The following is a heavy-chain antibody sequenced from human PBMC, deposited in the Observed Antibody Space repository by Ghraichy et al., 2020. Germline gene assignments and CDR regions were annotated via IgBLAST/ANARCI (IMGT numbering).Heavy chain of an antibody. CDR2: IYSNDAK. J-gene: IGHJ4*02. CDR3: AHNDYFDY. CDR1: GFSLDSGGVG. V-gene: IGHV2-5*01. D-gene: IGHD3-3*01. Sequence: SGPTLVKPTQTLTLTCTFSGFSLDSGGVGVGWIRQPPGKALEWLGFIYSNDAKHYSPSLKSRLTITKDTSKNQVVLTMTNMDPVDTATYYCAHNDYFDYWGQGILVSVSS.